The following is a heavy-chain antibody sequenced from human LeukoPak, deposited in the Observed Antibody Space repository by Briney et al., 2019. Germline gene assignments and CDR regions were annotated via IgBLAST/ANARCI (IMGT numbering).Heavy chain of an antibody. D-gene: IGHD3-22*01. Sequence: SETLSLTCAVYGGSFSGYYWSWIRQPPGKGLEWIGEINHSGSTNYNPSLKSRVTISVDTSKNQFSLKLSSVTAADTAVYYCARSPMIVVGGDYYYYGMDVWGQGTTVTVSS. CDR3: ARSPMIVVGGDYYYYGMDV. CDR2: INHSGST. CDR1: GGSFSGYY. V-gene: IGHV4-34*01. J-gene: IGHJ6*02.